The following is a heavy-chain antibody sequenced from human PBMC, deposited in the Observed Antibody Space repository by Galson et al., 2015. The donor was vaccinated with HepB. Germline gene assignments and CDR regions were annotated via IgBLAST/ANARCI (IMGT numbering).Heavy chain of an antibody. CDR2: IYTSGGT. CDR3: ARGGYYSSGWYIGGAVDAFDI. J-gene: IGHJ3*02. D-gene: IGHD6-19*01. V-gene: IGHV4-4*07. Sequence: SETLSLTCTVSGGSISSYYWSWIRQPAGKGLEWIGRIYTSGGTNYNPSLKSRVTMSVDTSKNQFSLKLSSVTAADTAVYYCARGGYYSSGWYIGGAVDAFDIWGQGTMVTVSS. CDR1: GGSISSYY.